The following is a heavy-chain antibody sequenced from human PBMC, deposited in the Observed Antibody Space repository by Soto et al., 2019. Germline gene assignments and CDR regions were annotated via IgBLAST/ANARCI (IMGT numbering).Heavy chain of an antibody. Sequence: NPXEALALTCAIYSLSFSVYYWNWFRQSPGKGLEWIGEINHAGSTNYNPSLKSRVTMSVDASNNQFSLKLSSVTAADTAVYFCARDSKRRGACDAWGQGKKVTVS. CDR3: ARDSKRRGACDA. J-gene: IGHJ3*01. CDR1: SLSFSVYY. CDR2: INHAGST. D-gene: IGHD4-4*01. V-gene: IGHV4-34*01.